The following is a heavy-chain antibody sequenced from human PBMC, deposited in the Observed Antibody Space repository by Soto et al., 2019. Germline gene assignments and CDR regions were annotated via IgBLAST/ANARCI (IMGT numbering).Heavy chain of an antibody. J-gene: IGHJ6*02. D-gene: IGHD6-19*01. V-gene: IGHV1-69*14. CDR1: GGTFRTYA. CDR3: AKGXVAGTPTSYYYYGMDV. Sequence: QVQLLQSGAEVKKPGSSVRVSCEASGGTFRTYAISWVRQAPGQGLEWMGEIIPIFGTVNYAQKFQGRVTITADKSXTTVXMDLRSXRXXXXAVYXCAKGXVAGTPTSYYYYGMDVWGQGTTVTVSS. CDR2: IIPIFGTV.